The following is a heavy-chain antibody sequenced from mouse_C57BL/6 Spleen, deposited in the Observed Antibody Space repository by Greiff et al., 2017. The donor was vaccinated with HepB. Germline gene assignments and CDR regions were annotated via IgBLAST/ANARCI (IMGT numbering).Heavy chain of an antibody. CDR2: IDPSDSET. CDR3: ARVYYGNFYAMDY. D-gene: IGHD2-1*01. CDR1: GYTFTSYW. Sequence: VQLQQPGAELVRPGSSVKLSCKASGYTFTSYWMHWVKQRPIQGLEWIGNIDPSDSETHYNQKFKDKATLTVDKSSSTAYMQLSSLTSEDSAVYYCARVYYGNFYAMDYWGQGTSVTVSS. J-gene: IGHJ4*01. V-gene: IGHV1-52*01.